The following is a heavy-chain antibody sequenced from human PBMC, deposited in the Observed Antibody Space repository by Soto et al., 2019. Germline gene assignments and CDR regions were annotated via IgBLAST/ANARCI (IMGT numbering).Heavy chain of an antibody. CDR1: GFTFSSYA. Sequence: EVQLLESGGGLVQPGGSLRLSCAASGFTFSSYAMSWVRQAPGKGLEWVSAISGSGGSTYYADSVKGRFTISRDNSKNTLSLQMNSLRAEDTAVYYCANSNVVVGAAAGHWGQGTLVTVSS. CDR2: ISGSGGST. V-gene: IGHV3-23*01. J-gene: IGHJ4*02. D-gene: IGHD2-15*01. CDR3: ANSNVVVGAAAGH.